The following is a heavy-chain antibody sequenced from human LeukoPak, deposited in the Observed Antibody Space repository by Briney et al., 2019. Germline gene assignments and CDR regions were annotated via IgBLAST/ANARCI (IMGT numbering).Heavy chain of an antibody. CDR1: GYTFTGYY. V-gene: IGHV1-8*02. D-gene: IGHD3-10*01. J-gene: IGHJ5*02. CDR2: MNPNSGNT. Sequence: ASVKVSCKASGYTFTGYYMHWVRQAPGQGLEWMGWMNPNSGNTGYAQKFQGRVTMTRNTSISTAYMELSSLRSEDTAVYYCARSRGSRNWFDPWGQGTLVTVSS. CDR3: ARSRGSRNWFDP.